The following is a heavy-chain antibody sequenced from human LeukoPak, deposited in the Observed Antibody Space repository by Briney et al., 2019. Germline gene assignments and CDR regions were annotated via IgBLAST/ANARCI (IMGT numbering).Heavy chain of an antibody. CDR2: INYRGSA. Sequence: SETLSLTCTVYTASMTGYYWTWLQQAPGKGLAWIESINYRGSADYNPSLTSRVTISVDTAKNQFSLRLNSVTAADTPMYYCSGIRGSGGPPGLFDLWGQRTLCTAS. CDR1: TASMTGYY. J-gene: IGHJ5*01. D-gene: IGHD6-19*01. V-gene: IGHV4-59*01. CDR3: SGIRGSGGPPGLFDL.